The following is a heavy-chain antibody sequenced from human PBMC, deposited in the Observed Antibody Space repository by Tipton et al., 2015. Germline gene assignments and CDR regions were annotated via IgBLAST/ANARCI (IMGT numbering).Heavy chain of an antibody. J-gene: IGHJ6*02. CDR2: IYSSGSS. Sequence: TLSLTCTVSGDSFRDYYWAWIRQPAGKGLEWIGHIYSSGSSKYNPPLKCRAPMSIDTSKNQFSLKLTSVTAADTAIYYCGRDPRRTFHGSHYSFYGMDVWGQGSTVTVSS. CDR3: GRDPRRTFHGSHYSFYGMDV. V-gene: IGHV4-4*07. D-gene: IGHD1-14*01. CDR1: GDSFRDYY.